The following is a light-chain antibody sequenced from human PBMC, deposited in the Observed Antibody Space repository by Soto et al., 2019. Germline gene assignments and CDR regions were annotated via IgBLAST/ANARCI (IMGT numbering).Light chain of an antibody. J-gene: IGLJ3*02. V-gene: IGLV2-14*01. CDR3: SSYTSNSTPWV. CDR2: EVS. CDR1: SSDVGGYNY. Sequence: QSALTQPASVSGSPGQSITISCTGTSSDVGGYNYVSWYQHHPGKAPKLMIYEVSNRPSGVSNRFSGSKSGSTASLTISGLQAEDEADYYCSSYTSNSTPWVFGGGTKLTVL.